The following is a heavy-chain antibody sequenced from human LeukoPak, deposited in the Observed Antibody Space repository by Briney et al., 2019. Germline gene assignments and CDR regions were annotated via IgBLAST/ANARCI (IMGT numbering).Heavy chain of an antibody. CDR1: GYTFTSYD. CDR2: VIPILGIA. J-gene: IGHJ3*02. D-gene: IGHD3-22*01. Sequence: SVKVSCKASGYTFTSYDINWVRQATGQGLEWMGRVIPILGIANYAQKFQGRVTITADKSTSTAYMELSSLRSEDTAVYYCARASSYYYDSSGYLSSAFDIWGQGTMVTVSS. CDR3: ARASSYYYDSSGYLSSAFDI. V-gene: IGHV1-69*04.